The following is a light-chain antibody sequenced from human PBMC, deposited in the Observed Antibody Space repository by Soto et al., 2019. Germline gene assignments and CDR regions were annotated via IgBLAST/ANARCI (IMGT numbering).Light chain of an antibody. CDR1: QSVSSSY. Sequence: EIVLTQSPGTLSLSPGERATLSCRASQSVSSSYLAWYQQKPGQAPRLLIYGASSRATGIPDRFSGSGSGTDFTLTISRLEPEDFAVYYCQQYGSSPRITFGGGTKV. V-gene: IGKV3-20*01. J-gene: IGKJ4*01. CDR2: GAS. CDR3: QQYGSSPRIT.